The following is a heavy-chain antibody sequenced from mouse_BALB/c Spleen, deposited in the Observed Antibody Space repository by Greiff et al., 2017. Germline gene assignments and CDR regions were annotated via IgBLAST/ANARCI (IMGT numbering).Heavy chain of an antibody. CDR2: ISSGGSYT. D-gene: IGHD2-3*01. J-gene: IGHJ4*01. V-gene: IGHV5-6-4*01. Sequence: EVNLVESGGGLVKPGGSLKLSCAASGFTFSSYTMSWVRQTPEKRLEWVATISSGGSYTYYPDSVKGRFTISRDNAKNTLYLQMSSLKSEDTAMYYCTRDHDEYYAMDYWGQGTSVTVSS. CDR3: TRDHDEYYAMDY. CDR1: GFTFSSYT.